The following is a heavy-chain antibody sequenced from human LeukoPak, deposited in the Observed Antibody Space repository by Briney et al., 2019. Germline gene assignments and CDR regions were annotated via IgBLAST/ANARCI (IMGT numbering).Heavy chain of an antibody. D-gene: IGHD2-2*01. CDR3: ARDYCSSTSCLAPLYYYYGTDV. CDR2: ISSSGSTI. Sequence: PGGSLRLSCAASGFTFSDYYMSWIRQAPGKGLEWVSYISSSGSTIYYADSVKGRFTISRDNAKNSLYLQMNSLRAEDTAVYYCARDYCSSTSCLAPLYYYYGTDVWGQGTTVTVSS. CDR1: GFTFSDYY. J-gene: IGHJ6*02. V-gene: IGHV3-11*01.